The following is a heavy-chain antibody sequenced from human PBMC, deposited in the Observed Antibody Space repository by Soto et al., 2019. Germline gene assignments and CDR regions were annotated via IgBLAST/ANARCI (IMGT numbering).Heavy chain of an antibody. J-gene: IGHJ4*02. CDR3: AKFGMATTKRSPPYYIDY. Sequence: PGGSLRLSCAASGFTFSSYAMSWGRQAPGKGLEWVSSISGSGGGTYYADSVKGRFTFSRDNSKNTLYLQMNSLRAEDTAVYYCAKFGMATTKRSPPYYIDYWGQGALVTVSS. D-gene: IGHD1-1*01. CDR1: GFTFSSYA. V-gene: IGHV3-23*01. CDR2: ISGSGGGT.